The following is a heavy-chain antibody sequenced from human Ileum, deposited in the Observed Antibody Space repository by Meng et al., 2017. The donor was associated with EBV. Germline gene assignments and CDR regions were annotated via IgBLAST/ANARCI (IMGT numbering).Heavy chain of an antibody. CDR1: GFTFSNYG. CDR3: ARLGSGWAADY. V-gene: IGHV3-33*01. CDR2: IWYDGSNK. Sequence: VQGVDSGGGWVQPGTSLRLSCGASGFTFSNYGMYWVRQAPGKGLEWVSVIWYDGSNKYYGDSVKGRFTVSRDNSKNTVSLQMNSLRVEDTAVYYCARLGSGWAADYWGQGTLVTVSS. D-gene: IGHD6-19*01. J-gene: IGHJ4*02.